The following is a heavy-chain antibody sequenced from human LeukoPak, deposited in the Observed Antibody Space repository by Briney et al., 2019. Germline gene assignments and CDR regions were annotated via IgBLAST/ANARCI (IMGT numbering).Heavy chain of an antibody. CDR2: INRDGSST. V-gene: IGHV3-74*01. J-gene: IGHJ4*02. CDR1: GFSFSRCW. D-gene: IGHD3-16*01. CDR3: ARDTNDYGWPITANEFGY. Sequence: GGSLSLSWAAAGFSFSRCWKGWVRHAPGKGLVSVSRINRDGSSTSYADCVKCRFTISSDNAKNTLYLQMNSLRAEDTAVYYCARDTNDYGWPITANEFGYWGQGALVTVSS.